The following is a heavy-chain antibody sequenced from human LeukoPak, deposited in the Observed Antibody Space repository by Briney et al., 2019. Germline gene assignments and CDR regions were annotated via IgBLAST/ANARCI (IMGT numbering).Heavy chain of an antibody. CDR3: AKGALQFLQWLLWPSCYDY. V-gene: IGHV3-23*01. CDR1: GFPFTSYA. D-gene: IGHD3-3*01. CDR2: VSGSGGST. Sequence: GGTLRLSCAASGFPFTSYAMNWVRQAPGRGLEWVSAVSGSGGSTYYADSVKGRFTISRDNSKNTLSLQMNSLRAEDTAVYYCAKGALQFLQWLLWPSCYDYWGQGTVVIVSS. J-gene: IGHJ4*02.